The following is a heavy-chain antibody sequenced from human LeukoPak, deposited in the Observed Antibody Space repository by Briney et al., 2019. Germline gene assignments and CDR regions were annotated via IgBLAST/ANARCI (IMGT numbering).Heavy chain of an antibody. CDR1: GFTFDDYG. V-gene: IGHV3-20*04. CDR2: INWNGGST. CDR3: ARAPPQWELRAGYLGAFDI. Sequence: PGGSLRLSCAASGFTFDDYGMSWVRQAPGKGLEWVSGINWNGGSTVYADSVKSRFTISRDNAKNSLYLQMNSLRAEDTALYYCARAPPQWELRAGYLGAFDIWGQGTMVTVSS. D-gene: IGHD1-26*01. J-gene: IGHJ3*02.